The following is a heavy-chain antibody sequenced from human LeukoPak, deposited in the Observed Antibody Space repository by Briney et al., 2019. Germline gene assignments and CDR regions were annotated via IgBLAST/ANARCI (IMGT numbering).Heavy chain of an antibody. J-gene: IGHJ4*02. CDR1: GFTFSSYS. CDR3: GFGWPIDY. D-gene: IGHD6-19*01. Sequence: PGGSLRLSCAASGFTFSSYSMNWVRQAPGKGLEWVSYISSSSSTIYYADSVKGRFTISRDNAKNSLYLQMNSLRAEDTAVYYCGFGWPIDYWGQGTLVTVSS. CDR2: ISSSSSTI. V-gene: IGHV3-48*01.